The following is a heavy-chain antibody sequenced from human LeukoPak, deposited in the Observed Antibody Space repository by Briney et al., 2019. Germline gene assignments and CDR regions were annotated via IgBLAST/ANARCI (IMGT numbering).Heavy chain of an antibody. J-gene: IGHJ4*02. D-gene: IGHD4-17*01. Sequence: ASVKVSCKASGYTFTGYYMHWVRQAPGQGLEWMGRINPNSGGTNYAQKFQGRVTMTRDTSISTAYMELSRLRSDDTAVYYCARENPSSDYGDFNFDYWGQGTLVTVSS. CDR2: INPNSGGT. V-gene: IGHV1-2*06. CDR3: ARENPSSDYGDFNFDY. CDR1: GYTFTGYY.